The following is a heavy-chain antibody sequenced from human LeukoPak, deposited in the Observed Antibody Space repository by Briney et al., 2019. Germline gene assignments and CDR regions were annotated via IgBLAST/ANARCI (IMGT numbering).Heavy chain of an antibody. CDR1: GFTFSSYS. Sequence: PGGSLRLSCAASGFTFSSYSMNWVRQAPGKGLEWVSSISSSSSYIYYADSVKGRFTISRDNAKNSLYLQMNSLRAEDTAVYYCARGGGWELPNWFDPWGQGTLVTVSS. CDR2: ISSSSSYI. V-gene: IGHV3-21*01. J-gene: IGHJ5*02. D-gene: IGHD1-26*01. CDR3: ARGGGWELPNWFDP.